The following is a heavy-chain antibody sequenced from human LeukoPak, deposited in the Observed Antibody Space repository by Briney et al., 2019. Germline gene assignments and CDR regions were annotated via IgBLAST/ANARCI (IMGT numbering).Heavy chain of an antibody. CDR1: GFTVSSYP. J-gene: IGHJ5*02. Sequence: GGSLRLSCAASGFTVSSYPMHWVRQAPGKGLEWVAVISYDGSNNFYADSVKGRFTISRDDSKNTLYLQMNSLRAEDTAVYHCARDNSVRDEAWWFNPWGQGTLVTVSS. CDR3: ARDNSVRDEAWWFNP. D-gene: IGHD5-24*01. V-gene: IGHV3-30*04. CDR2: ISYDGSNN.